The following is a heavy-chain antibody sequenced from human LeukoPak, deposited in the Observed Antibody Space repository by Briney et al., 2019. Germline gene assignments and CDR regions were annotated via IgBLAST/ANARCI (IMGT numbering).Heavy chain of an antibody. Sequence: PGGPLRLSCAASGFTFSDYYMSWIRQAPGKGLEWVSYISSSSSTIYYADSVKGRFTISRDNAKNSLYLQMNSLRAEDTAVYYCSRSYSRGEDDYWGQGTLVTVSS. D-gene: IGHD6-13*01. J-gene: IGHJ4*02. CDR3: SRSYSRGEDDY. CDR2: ISSSSSTI. V-gene: IGHV3-11*04. CDR1: GFTFSDYY.